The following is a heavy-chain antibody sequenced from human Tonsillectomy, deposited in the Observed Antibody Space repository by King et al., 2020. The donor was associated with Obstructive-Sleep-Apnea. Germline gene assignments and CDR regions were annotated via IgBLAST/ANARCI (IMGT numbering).Heavy chain of an antibody. CDR2: IYSGGST. V-gene: IGHV3-66*01. D-gene: IGHD5-24*01. J-gene: IGHJ4*02. CDR3: ARGGRDGYNFNY. CDR1: GFTVNSNY. Sequence: VQLVESGGGLVQPGGSLRLSCAASGFTVNSNYMSWVRQAPGKGLEWVSVIYSGGSTHYADAVKGRFTISRDNSKNTLYLQMNSLRAEDTAVYYCARGGRDGYNFNYWGQGTLVTVSS.